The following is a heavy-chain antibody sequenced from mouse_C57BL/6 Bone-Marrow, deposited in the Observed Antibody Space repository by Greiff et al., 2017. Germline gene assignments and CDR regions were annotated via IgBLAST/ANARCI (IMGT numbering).Heavy chain of an antibody. J-gene: IGHJ4*01. V-gene: IGHV1-69*01. CDR3: ERRGED. CDR1: GYTFTSYW. Sequence: QVLLQQPGAELVMPGASVKLSCQASGYTFTSYWMHWVHQRPGQGLEWIAEIDPSPSYTNYHQPFKGTSTFTVDKSSTTAYLQLSSRTSEGSAVYYWERRGEDWGQGTSVTVSS. CDR2: IDPSPSYT.